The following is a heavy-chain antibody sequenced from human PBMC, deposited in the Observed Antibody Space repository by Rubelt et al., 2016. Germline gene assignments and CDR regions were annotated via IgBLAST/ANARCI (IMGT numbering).Heavy chain of an antibody. CDR1: GYIFTGYY. D-gene: IGHD5-12*01. CDR2: ISAYNGNT. J-gene: IGHJ4*02. V-gene: IGHV1-18*04. CDR3: ARGNSGYDYGLDY. Sequence: QVQLVQSGAEVKKPGASVKVSCKASGYIFTGYYMHWVRQAPGQGLEWMGWISAYNGNTNYAQKRQGRVTWTTDTSTSTAYMELRSLRSDDTAVYYCARGNSGYDYGLDYWGQGTLVTVSS.